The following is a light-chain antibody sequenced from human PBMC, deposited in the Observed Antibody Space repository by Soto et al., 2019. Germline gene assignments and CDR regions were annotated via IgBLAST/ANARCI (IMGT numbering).Light chain of an antibody. CDR1: QDVGTY. V-gene: IGKV3D-11*01. CDR2: GAS. CDR3: QQGGNWPVT. Sequence: VLTQPPVTLSLSPGERATLSCRASQDVGTYVAWYQVRGGQAPRLLISGASKRATGIPDRISGGGAGADFILTSNSLESGDSAFYCCQQGGNWPVTFVQGTRVEIK. J-gene: IGKJ5*01.